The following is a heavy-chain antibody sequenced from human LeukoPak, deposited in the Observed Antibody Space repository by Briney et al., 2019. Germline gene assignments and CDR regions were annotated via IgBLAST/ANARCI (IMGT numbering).Heavy chain of an antibody. CDR2: IRSDSDGGVT. CDR3: ARTYSSSWSSTYFDY. Sequence: GGSLRLSCTASGFNFRNAWMCWVRQAPGKGLEWVGLIRSDSDGGVTQYGTPVKGRFTISRDDSKDTVYLQMNSLKTEDTAVYYCARTYSSSWSSTYFDYWGQGTLVTVSS. J-gene: IGHJ4*02. D-gene: IGHD6-13*01. CDR1: GFNFRNAW. V-gene: IGHV3-15*01.